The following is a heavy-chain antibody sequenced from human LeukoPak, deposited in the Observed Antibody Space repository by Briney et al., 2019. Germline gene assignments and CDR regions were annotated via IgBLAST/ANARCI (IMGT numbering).Heavy chain of an antibody. CDR1: GFTFSSYS. Sequence: GGSLRLSCAASGFTFSSYSMNWVRQAPGKGLEWVSSISSSSSYIYYADSVKGRFTISRDNAKNSLYLQMNSLGAEDTAVYYCARIDPTYGMDVWGQGTTVTVSS. CDR3: ARIDPTYGMDV. CDR2: ISSSSSYI. J-gene: IGHJ6*02. V-gene: IGHV3-21*01.